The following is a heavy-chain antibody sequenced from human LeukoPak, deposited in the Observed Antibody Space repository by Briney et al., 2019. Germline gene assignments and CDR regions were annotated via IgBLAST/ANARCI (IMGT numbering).Heavy chain of an antibody. J-gene: IGHJ4*02. Sequence: GGSLRLSCAASGFTFSSYAMHWVRQAPGKGLEWVAVISYDGSNKYYADSVNGRFTISRDNSKNTLYLQMNSLRAEDTAVYYCAKDLFYRRTQYFDYWGQGTLVTVSS. CDR1: GFTFSSYA. CDR3: AKDLFYRRTQYFDY. D-gene: IGHD2-21*01. V-gene: IGHV3-30-3*01. CDR2: ISYDGSNK.